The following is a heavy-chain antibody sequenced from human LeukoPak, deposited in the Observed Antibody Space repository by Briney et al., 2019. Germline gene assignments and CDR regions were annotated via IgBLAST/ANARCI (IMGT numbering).Heavy chain of an antibody. CDR2: ISWNSGSI. Sequence: GGSLRLSCAASGFTFDDYAMHWVRQAPGKGLEWVSGISWNSGSIGYADSVKGRFTISRDNAKNSLYLQMNSPRAEDTALYYCAKDAYGGIVGPNGMDYWGQGTLVTVSS. V-gene: IGHV3-9*01. CDR1: GFTFDDYA. J-gene: IGHJ4*02. D-gene: IGHD1-26*01. CDR3: AKDAYGGIVGPNGMDY.